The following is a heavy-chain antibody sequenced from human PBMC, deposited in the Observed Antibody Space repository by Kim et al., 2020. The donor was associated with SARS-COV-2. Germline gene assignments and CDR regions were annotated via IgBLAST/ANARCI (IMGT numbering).Heavy chain of an antibody. V-gene: IGHV3-48*03. CDR3: ARDTENSGWQFDY. D-gene: IGHD6-19*01. Sequence: GGSLRLSCAASGFTFSSYEMNWVRQTPGKGLEWVSYISSRGTTIYYADSVKGRFTISRDNAKNSLYLQMNSLSAEDTAVYYCARDTENSGWQFDYWGQGT. CDR1: GFTFSSYE. CDR2: ISSRGTTI. J-gene: IGHJ4*02.